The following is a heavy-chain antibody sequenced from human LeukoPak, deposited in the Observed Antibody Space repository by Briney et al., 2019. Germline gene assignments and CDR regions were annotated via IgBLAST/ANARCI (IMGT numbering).Heavy chain of an antibody. CDR2: IYYSGST. Sequence: SETLSLTCTVSGGSISGYYWSWIRQPPGKGLEWIGYIYYSGSTNYNPSLKSRVTISVDTSKNQFSLKLSSVTAADTAVYYCARGPTLTTDYWGQGTLVTVSS. D-gene: IGHD4-17*01. CDR3: ARGPTLTTDY. CDR1: GGSISGYY. V-gene: IGHV4-59*01. J-gene: IGHJ4*02.